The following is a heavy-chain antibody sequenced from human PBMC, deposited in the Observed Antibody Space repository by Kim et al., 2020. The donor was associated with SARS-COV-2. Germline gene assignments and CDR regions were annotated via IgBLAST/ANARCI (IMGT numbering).Heavy chain of an antibody. CDR3: ARHRRGWLTTIPYYFD. J-gene: IGHJ4*01. CDR2: IYYSGST. CDR1: GGSISSSSYY. V-gene: IGHV4-39*01. D-gene: IGHD5-12*01. Sequence: SETLSLTCTVSGGSISSSSYYWGWIRQPPGKGREWIGSIYYSGSTYYNPSLKSRITISVDTSKNQFSLKLSSVTAADTAVYYCARHRRGWLTTIPYYFD.